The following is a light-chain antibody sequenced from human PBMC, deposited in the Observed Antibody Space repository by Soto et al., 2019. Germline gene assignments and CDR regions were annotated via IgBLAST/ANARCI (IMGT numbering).Light chain of an antibody. Sequence: EIVLTQSPGTLSLSPGERATLSCRASQSISSVYLAWYQQKPGQAPRLLIYGASTRATGIPDRFSGSGSGTDFALTISRLEPEDFAVYCCQQYGSSRSYTFGQGTNVELK. J-gene: IGKJ2*01. CDR2: GAS. V-gene: IGKV3-20*01. CDR1: QSISSVY. CDR3: QQYGSSRSYT.